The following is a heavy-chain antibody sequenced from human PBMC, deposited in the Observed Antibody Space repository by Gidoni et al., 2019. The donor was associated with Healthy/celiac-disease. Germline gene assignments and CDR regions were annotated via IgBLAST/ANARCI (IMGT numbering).Heavy chain of an antibody. V-gene: IGHV1-8*01. J-gene: IGHJ4*02. CDR1: GYTFTSYD. Sequence: QVQLVQSGAEVKKPGASVKVSCKASGYTFTSYDINWVRQATGQGLEWMGWMNPNSGNTGYAQKFQGRVTMTRNTSISTAYMELSSLRSEDTAVYYCARPMSVRSSGWWTYFDYWGQGTLVTVSS. CDR3: ARPMSVRSSGWWTYFDY. CDR2: MNPNSGNT. D-gene: IGHD6-19*01.